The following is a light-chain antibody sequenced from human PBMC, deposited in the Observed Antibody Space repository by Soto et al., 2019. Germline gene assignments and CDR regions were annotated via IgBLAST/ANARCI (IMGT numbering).Light chain of an antibody. V-gene: IGKV1-12*01. CDR2: AAF. Sequence: DIQMTQSPSSVSASVGDRVTISCRASEDINSRLAWYQQKPGNAPKLLIYAAFILQSGVPSRFSGGGSGTDFSLTINSLQPEDFATYYCKQSRSFPLTFGGGTKVDIK. CDR1: EDINSR. J-gene: IGKJ4*01. CDR3: KQSRSFPLT.